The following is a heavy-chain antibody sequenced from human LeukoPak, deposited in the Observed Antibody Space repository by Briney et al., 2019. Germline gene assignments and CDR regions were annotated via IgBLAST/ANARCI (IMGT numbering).Heavy chain of an antibody. CDR3: ARVGDYGGTPPFDY. CDR1: GYTFTGYY. V-gene: IGHV1-2*02. Sequence: GASVNVSCKASGYTFTGYYMHWVRQAPGQGLEWMGWINPNSGGTSYAQKFQGRVTMTRDTSISTAYMELSRLRSDDTAVYYCARVGDYGGTPPFDYWGQGTLVTVSS. J-gene: IGHJ4*02. CDR2: INPNSGGT. D-gene: IGHD4-23*01.